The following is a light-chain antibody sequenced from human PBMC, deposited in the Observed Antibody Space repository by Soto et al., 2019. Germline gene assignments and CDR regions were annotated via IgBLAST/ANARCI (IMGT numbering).Light chain of an antibody. J-gene: IGKJ4*01. CDR2: DAS. CDR3: QQYDDYPLT. CDR1: QSVRSW. Sequence: DIQMTQSPSTLSASVGDRVTITCRASQSVRSWLAWYQQKPGKAPKFLIYDASTLQSGFPSRFSGSGSGTEFTLTISSLQPADFATYYCQQYDDYPLTFGGGTKVEI. V-gene: IGKV1-5*01.